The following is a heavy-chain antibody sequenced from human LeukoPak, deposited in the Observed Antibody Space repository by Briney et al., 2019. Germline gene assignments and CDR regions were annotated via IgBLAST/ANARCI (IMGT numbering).Heavy chain of an antibody. CDR2: NYHGGST. CDR1: AFSVSSVYF. D-gene: IGHD3-22*01. CDR3: ARVRDYYDSTYYYYYMDV. J-gene: IGHJ6*03. V-gene: IGHV4-38-2*02. Sequence: PSETLSLTCSVSAFSVSSVYFWGWVRRPPGKGLEWIGTNYHGGSTYFNPPLKTRVPLSLDTSKNQFSLKLSSVTAADTAVYYCARVRDYYDSTYYYYYMDVWGKGTTVTVSS.